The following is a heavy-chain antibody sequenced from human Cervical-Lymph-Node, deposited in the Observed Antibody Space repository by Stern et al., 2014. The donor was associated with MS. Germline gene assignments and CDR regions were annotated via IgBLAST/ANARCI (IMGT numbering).Heavy chain of an antibody. CDR1: GFTFDDYA. CDR2: ISWNSGSI. V-gene: IGHV3-9*01. Sequence: EVQLVESGGGLVQPGRSLRLSCAASGFTFDDYAMHWVRQAPGKGLAWVSGISWNSGSIGYADSVKGRFTISRDNAKNSLYLQMNSLRAEDTALYYCAKGKGAVAVGYFDYWGQGTLVTVSS. J-gene: IGHJ4*02. CDR3: AKGKGAVAVGYFDY. D-gene: IGHD6-19*01.